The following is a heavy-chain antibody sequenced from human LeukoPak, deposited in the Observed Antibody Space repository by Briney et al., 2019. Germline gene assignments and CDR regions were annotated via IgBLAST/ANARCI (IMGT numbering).Heavy chain of an antibody. CDR2: IYYSGST. V-gene: IGHV4-31*03. Sequence: SETLSLTCTVSGGSISGQYWSLIRQHPGKGLEWIGYIYYSGSTYYNPSLKSRVTISVDTSKNQFSLKLSSVTAADTAVYYCARDPGFPTRDWFDPWGQGTLVTVSS. CDR1: GGSISGQY. J-gene: IGHJ5*02. CDR3: ARDPGFPTRDWFDP. D-gene: IGHD3-10*01.